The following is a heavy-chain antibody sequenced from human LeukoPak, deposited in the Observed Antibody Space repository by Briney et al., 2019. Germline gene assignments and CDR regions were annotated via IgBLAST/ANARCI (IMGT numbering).Heavy chain of an antibody. J-gene: IGHJ5*02. CDR1: GFTFSTYW. CDR2: INQGGSES. Sequence: GGPLRLSCAASGFTFSTYWMTWVRQAPGKGLEWVANINQGGSESYYVDSVKGRFTISRDNAKNSLYLQMNSLRAEDTALYYCAKDDCSGGSCYTGGWFDPWGQGTLVTVSS. D-gene: IGHD2-15*01. CDR3: AKDDCSGGSCYTGGWFDP. V-gene: IGHV3-7*03.